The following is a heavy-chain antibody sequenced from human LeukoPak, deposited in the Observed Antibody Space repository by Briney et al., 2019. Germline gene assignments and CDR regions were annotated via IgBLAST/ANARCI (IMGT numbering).Heavy chain of an antibody. CDR3: TRAASSGPLFTYHMDV. CDR1: GGSISLSYYY. CDR2: IYYTGSS. V-gene: IGHV4-39*07. D-gene: IGHD3-22*01. J-gene: IGHJ6*03. Sequence: SETLSLTCSVSGGSISLSYYYWRWIRQPPGKGLEWMGSIYYTGSSHYNPSLKSRATISVDTSKNQFSLKLTSVTAADTAVYYCTRAASSGPLFTYHMDVWGKGTTVTVSS.